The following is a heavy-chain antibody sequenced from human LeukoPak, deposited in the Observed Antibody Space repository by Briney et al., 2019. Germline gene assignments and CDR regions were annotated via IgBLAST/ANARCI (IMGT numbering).Heavy chain of an antibody. Sequence: GGPLRLPCAPSGFTFSTCALSWVPKAPGKGLKGSSGISGTTSGTYYADSVKGRFTISRDNSKNTLFLQVNSLRAEDTAVYYCAKVRTYFYHGLDVWGQGTTVTVSS. CDR1: GFTFSTCA. CDR3: AKVRTYFYHGLDV. V-gene: IGHV3-23*01. CDR2: ISGTTSGT. J-gene: IGHJ6*02.